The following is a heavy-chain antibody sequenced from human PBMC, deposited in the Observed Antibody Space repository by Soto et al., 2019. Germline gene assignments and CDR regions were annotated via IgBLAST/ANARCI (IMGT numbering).Heavy chain of an antibody. D-gene: IGHD4-17*01. V-gene: IGHV4-39*01. J-gene: IGHJ4*02. CDR1: GGSISSSSYY. CDR2: IYYSGST. Sequence: QLQLQESGPGLVKPSETLSLTCTVSGGSISSSSYYWGWIRQPPGKGLEWLGSIYYSGSTYYNPSIKSRVTISVDTSKNQFSLKLSSVTAADTAVYYCYGDYGGEPGYWGQGTLFTVSS. CDR3: YGDYGGEPGY.